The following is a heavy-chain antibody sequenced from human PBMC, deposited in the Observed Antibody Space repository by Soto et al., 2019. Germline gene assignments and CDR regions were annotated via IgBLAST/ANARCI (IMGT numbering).Heavy chain of an antibody. V-gene: IGHV3-72*01. D-gene: IGHD3-3*01. J-gene: IGHJ4*02. Sequence: EVQLVESGGGLVQPGGSLRLSCAASGFSFSDHYMDWVRQAPGKGLEWVARTRNKANRYTTEYAASVKGRFTISRDDSKNSLYLQMSSLRTEDTAVYYCGRVGDYNFWSGPDYWGQGTLVTVSS. CDR3: GRVGDYNFWSGPDY. CDR1: GFSFSDHY. CDR2: TRNKANRYTT.